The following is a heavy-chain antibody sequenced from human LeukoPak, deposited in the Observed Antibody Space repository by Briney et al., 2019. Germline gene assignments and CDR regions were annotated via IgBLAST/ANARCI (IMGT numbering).Heavy chain of an antibody. CDR2: TNTAGNTI. Sequence: GGSLRLSCAASGFIFRVYFMRWIRQAPGEGREWVAYTNTAGNTIYYADCMEGRFTISRDNAKNSLYLQMKTLRAEDTAVYYCARATYDSSAVDAFYIWGQGTMVTFSP. D-gene: IGHD3-22*01. V-gene: IGHV3-11*01. CDR3: ARATYDSSAVDAFYI. CDR1: GFIFRVYF. J-gene: IGHJ3*02.